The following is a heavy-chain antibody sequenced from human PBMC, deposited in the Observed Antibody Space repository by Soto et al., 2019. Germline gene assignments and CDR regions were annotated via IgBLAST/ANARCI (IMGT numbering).Heavy chain of an antibody. CDR1: GFTFSTYP. V-gene: IGHV3-23*01. CDR2: ISATGSNT. J-gene: IGHJ3*01. Sequence: EVQLLESGGGLVHPGGSLRLSGADSGFTFSTYPMTWIRKAPGKGLEWVSTISATGSNTYYADTAKGRFTISRDNSKNTLYLQMNGLRLEDTAIYYCANYRFAGSNPAGAFELWGQGTMVSVSS. D-gene: IGHD1-26*01. CDR3: ANYRFAGSNPAGAFEL.